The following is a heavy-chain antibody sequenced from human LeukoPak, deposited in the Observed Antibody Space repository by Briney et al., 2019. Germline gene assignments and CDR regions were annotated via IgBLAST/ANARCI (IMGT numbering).Heavy chain of an antibody. CDR3: SRAGGSTIVRGVGIYYMDV. D-gene: IGHD3-10*01. CDR2: IYSSGDT. J-gene: IGHJ6*03. V-gene: IGHV4-4*07. CDR1: GGSISNYY. Sequence: SETLSLTCTVSGGSISNYYWSWIRQPAGKGLEWIGRIYSSGDTNYNPSLKSRVTMSVDTSKIQFSLKLGSVTAADTAVYYCSRAGGSTIVRGVGIYYMDVWGKGTTVTVSS.